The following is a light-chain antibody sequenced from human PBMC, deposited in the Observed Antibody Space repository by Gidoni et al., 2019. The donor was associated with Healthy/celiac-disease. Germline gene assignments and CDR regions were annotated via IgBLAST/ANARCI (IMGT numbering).Light chain of an antibody. CDR1: QSVSSSY. J-gene: IGKJ1*01. CDR3: QQHGSSLWT. V-gene: IGKV3-20*01. CDR2: AAS. Sequence: EIVLTQSPATLSLSPGERATLTCKASQSVSSSYLAWYQQKAGQAPRLLIYAASSRATGIPDRCSGSGSGTDFTLTIIRLEPEDFAVYYCQQHGSSLWTFGQGTKVEIK.